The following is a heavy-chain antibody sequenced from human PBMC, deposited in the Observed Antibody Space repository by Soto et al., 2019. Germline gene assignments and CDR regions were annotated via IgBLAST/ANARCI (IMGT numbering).Heavy chain of an antibody. V-gene: IGHV4-31*03. CDR2: ISHSGST. J-gene: IGHJ4*02. CDR1: GGSISSAAYY. Sequence: SETLSLTCTVSGGSISSAAYYWSWIRQHPGKGLEWIGYISHSGSTYYNPSLKSRVIVSVDTSKNQFSLSLTSVTAADTAVYYCAREYTYGSNFFDCWGQGTLVTVSS. CDR3: AREYTYGSNFFDC. D-gene: IGHD5-18*01.